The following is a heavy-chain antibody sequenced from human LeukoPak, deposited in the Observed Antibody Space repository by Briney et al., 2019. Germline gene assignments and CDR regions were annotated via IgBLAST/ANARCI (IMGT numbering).Heavy chain of an antibody. CDR2: ISTSGNTI. V-gene: IGHV3-11*01. CDR3: ARGCFICPSDC. CDR1: GFTLRDYY. D-gene: IGHD2-2*01. J-gene: IGHJ4*02. Sequence: GGSLRLSCTATGFTLRDYYMNWLRQAPGKGLEWVSYISTSGNTIYYADSVKGRFTISRDNAKNSLYLQMDRLRADDTAVYYCARGCFICPSDCWGQGTLVTVSS.